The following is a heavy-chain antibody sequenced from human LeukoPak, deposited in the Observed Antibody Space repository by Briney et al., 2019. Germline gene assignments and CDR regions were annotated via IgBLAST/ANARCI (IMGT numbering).Heavy chain of an antibody. J-gene: IGHJ4*02. Sequence: GASVTLSCKASGYTFTGYYMHGVRQAPGQGLEWMGWINPNSGGTNYAQKFQGRVTMTRDTSISTAYMELSRLRSDDTAVYYCATCSSTGCYAEKWGQGTLDTVSS. D-gene: IGHD2-2*01. V-gene: IGHV1-2*02. CDR3: ATCSSTGCYAEK. CDR1: GYTFTGYY. CDR2: INPNSGGT.